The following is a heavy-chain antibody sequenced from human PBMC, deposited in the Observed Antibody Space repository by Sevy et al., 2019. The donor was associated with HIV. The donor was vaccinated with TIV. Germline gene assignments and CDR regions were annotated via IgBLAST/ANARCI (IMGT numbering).Heavy chain of an antibody. CDR1: GGTFSSYD. V-gene: IGHV1-69*13. CDR3: ARGGGAVDHGMDV. D-gene: IGHD2-21*01. J-gene: IGHJ6*02. Sequence: ASVKVSCKASGGTFSSYDINWVRQAPVQGLEWVGQIIPIFGTSSYAHNFQGRVTITADESTSTAYMDLSSLRSEDTAVYYCARGGGAVDHGMDVWGQGTTVTVSS. CDR2: IIPIFGTS.